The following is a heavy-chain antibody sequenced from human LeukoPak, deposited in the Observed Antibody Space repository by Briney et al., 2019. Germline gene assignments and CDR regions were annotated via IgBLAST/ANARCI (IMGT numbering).Heavy chain of an antibody. V-gene: IGHV4-38-2*01. Sequence: SETLSLTCAVSGYSISSGYYWGWIRQPPGKGQEWIGSIYHSGSTYYNPSLKSRVTISVDTSKNQFSLKLSSVTAADTAVYYCASLRITMVRGVIPDYWGQGTLVTVSS. J-gene: IGHJ4*02. D-gene: IGHD3-10*01. CDR3: ASLRITMVRGVIPDY. CDR1: GYSISSGYY. CDR2: IYHSGST.